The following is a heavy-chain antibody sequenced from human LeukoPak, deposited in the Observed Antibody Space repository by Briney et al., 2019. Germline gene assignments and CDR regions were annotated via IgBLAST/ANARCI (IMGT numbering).Heavy chain of an antibody. V-gene: IGHV3-7*01. Sequence: PGGSLRLSCAASGFSFRDFWMTWVRQAPGKGLGWVANINQGGSVKYYADSVKGRFTISRDDAKSSLYVQMNSLRDEDTAVYYCARFGYSGWNLEYWGQGTLVTVSS. D-gene: IGHD5-12*01. CDR3: ARFGYSGWNLEY. CDR2: INQGGSVK. J-gene: IGHJ4*02. CDR1: GFSFRDFW.